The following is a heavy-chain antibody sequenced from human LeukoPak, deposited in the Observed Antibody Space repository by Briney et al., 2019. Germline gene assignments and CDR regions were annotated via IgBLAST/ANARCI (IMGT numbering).Heavy chain of an antibody. CDR2: INHSGST. D-gene: IGHD3-9*01. CDR1: GGSFSGYY. V-gene: IGHV4-34*01. Sequence: SETLSLTCAVYGGSFSGYYWSWIRQPPGKGLEWIGEINHSGSTNYNPSLKSRVTISVDTSKNQFSLKLSSVTAADTAVYYCARRYFDWSKYYYYYYYMDVWGKGTTVTVSS. CDR3: ARRYFDWSKYYYYYYYMDV. J-gene: IGHJ6*03.